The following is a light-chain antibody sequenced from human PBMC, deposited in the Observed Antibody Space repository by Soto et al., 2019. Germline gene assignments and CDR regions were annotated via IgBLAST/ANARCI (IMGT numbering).Light chain of an antibody. CDR2: EVS. CDR1: SSEVGDYKY. Sequence: QSALTQPRSVSGSPGQSVTISCTGTSSEVGDYKYVSWYQQFTGKAPELMIYEVSKRPSGVPDRFSGSKSGNTASLTISGLQADDEAEYYCCSYAGSYTFVVFGGGTKLTVL. CDR3: CSYAGSYTFVV. V-gene: IGLV2-11*01. J-gene: IGLJ2*01.